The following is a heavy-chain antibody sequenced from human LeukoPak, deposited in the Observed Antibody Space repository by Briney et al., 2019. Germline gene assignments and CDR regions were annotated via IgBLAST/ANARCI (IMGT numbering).Heavy chain of an antibody. V-gene: IGHV3-74*01. Sequence: GRSLRLSCAVSTLTFHTYGILWVRPAPGKGLVWVSRINSDGSSTSYADSVKGRFTISRDYAKNSLDLQMNSLRSEDTAVYYCARALDLDYWGQGTLVTVSS. D-gene: IGHD3/OR15-3a*01. J-gene: IGHJ4*02. CDR3: ARALDLDY. CDR1: TLTFHTYG. CDR2: INSDGSST.